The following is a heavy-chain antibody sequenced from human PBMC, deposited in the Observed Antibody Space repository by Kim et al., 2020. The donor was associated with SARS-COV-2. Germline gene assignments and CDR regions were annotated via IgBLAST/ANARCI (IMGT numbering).Heavy chain of an antibody. CDR1: GFTFSNAW. V-gene: IGHV3-15*01. CDR3: TTVFYFDSSGFALLPYYGMDV. D-gene: IGHD3-22*01. J-gene: IGHJ6*02. CDR2: IKSKTGGGTT. Sequence: GGSLRLSCAASGFTFSNAWMSWVRQAPGKGLEWVGRIKSKTGGGTTDYAAPVKGRCTISRDDSKNTLYLQMNSLKTEDTAVYYCTTVFYFDSSGFALLPYYGMDVWGQGTTVTVSS.